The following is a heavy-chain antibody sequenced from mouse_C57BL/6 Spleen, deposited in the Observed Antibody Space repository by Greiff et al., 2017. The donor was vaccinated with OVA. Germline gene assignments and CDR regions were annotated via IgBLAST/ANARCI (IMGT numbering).Heavy chain of an antibody. Sequence: VQLQQSGAELVRPGTSVMVSCKASGYAFTNYLIEWVKQRPGQGLEWIGVFNPGSGGTNYNEKFKGKATLTADTSSSTAYMQPSSLTSEDSAVYFCGRWDYGYDGYFDDWGTGTTVTVSS. D-gene: IGHD2-2*01. CDR3: GRWDYGYDGYFDD. V-gene: IGHV1-54*01. J-gene: IGHJ1*03. CDR2: FNPGSGGT. CDR1: GYAFTNYL.